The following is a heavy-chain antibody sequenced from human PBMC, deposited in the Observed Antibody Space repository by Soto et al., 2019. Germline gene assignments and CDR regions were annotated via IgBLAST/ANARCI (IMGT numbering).Heavy chain of an antibody. CDR2: INWNGGST. V-gene: IGHV3-20*04. Sequence: SGGSLRLSCAASGFTFDDYGMSWVRQAPGKGLEWVSGINWNGGSTGYADSVKGRFTISRDNAKNSLYLQMNSLRAEDTALHYCAREYDIFSYYYNKYYVVHSCQGPLVT. CDR1: GFTFDDYG. D-gene: IGHD3-9*01. J-gene: IGHJ4*02. CDR3: AREYDIFSYYYNKYYVVH.